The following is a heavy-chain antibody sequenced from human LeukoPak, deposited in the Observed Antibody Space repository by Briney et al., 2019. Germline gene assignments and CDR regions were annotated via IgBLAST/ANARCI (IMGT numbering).Heavy chain of an antibody. Sequence: PGGSLRLSCAASGFTFSSYSMNWVRQAPGKGLEWVSSISSSSSYIYYADSVKGRFTISRDNAKNSLYLQMRSLRAEDTAVYYCARPPGGVLADYYYYYMDVWGKGTTVTVSS. CDR2: ISSSSSYI. V-gene: IGHV3-21*01. D-gene: IGHD2-8*02. CDR3: ARPPGGVLADYYYYYMDV. CDR1: GFTFSSYS. J-gene: IGHJ6*03.